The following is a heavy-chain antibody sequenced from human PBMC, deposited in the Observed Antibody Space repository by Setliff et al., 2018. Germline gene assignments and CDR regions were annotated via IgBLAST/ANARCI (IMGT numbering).Heavy chain of an antibody. CDR2: IIGSGIST. CDR3: VPGRGY. D-gene: IGHD3-10*01. V-gene: IGHV3-23*01. CDR1: GFSFSSYA. J-gene: IGHJ4*02. Sequence: GGSLRLSCAASGFSFSSYAMSWVRQAPGKGLEWVSSIIGSGISTYYADSVQGRCSLSRDTSKNTLYLHMNNLRAEGTAVFYCVPGRGYWGQGTRVTVSS.